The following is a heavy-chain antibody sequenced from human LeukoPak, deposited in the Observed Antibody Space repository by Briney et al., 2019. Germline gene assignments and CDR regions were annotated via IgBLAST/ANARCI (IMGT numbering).Heavy chain of an antibody. CDR2: VFSTGST. V-gene: IGHV4-4*07. D-gene: IGHD3-10*01. Sequence: PSETLSLTCTVSGGSINTYYGNWIRQPAGKGLEWIGRVFSTGSTSYNPSLKSRVIMSVDTSKNQFSLTLRAVTVADTAVFDCARGPGEIGYWGQGTLVTVSS. J-gene: IGHJ4*02. CDR1: GGSINTYY. CDR3: ARGPGEIGY.